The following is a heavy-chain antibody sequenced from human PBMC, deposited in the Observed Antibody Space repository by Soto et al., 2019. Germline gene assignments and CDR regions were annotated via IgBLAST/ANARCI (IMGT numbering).Heavy chain of an antibody. CDR3: ASEYCSSTSCYFGY. D-gene: IGHD2-2*01. Sequence: GGSLRLSCAASGFTFSSYGMHWVRQAPGKGLEWVAVIWYDGSNKYYADSVKGRFTISRDNSKNTLYLQMNSLRAEDTAVYYCASEYCSSTSCYFGYWGQGTLVTVSS. CDR2: IWYDGSNK. V-gene: IGHV3-33*01. J-gene: IGHJ4*02. CDR1: GFTFSSYG.